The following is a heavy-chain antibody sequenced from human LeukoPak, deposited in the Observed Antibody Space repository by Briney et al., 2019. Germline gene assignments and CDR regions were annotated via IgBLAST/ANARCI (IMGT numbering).Heavy chain of an antibody. CDR2: IKQVGWEK. J-gene: IGHJ2*01. Sequence: GGSLRLSCAAFGFTLSSYWMSWVRQAPGKGLEGVANIKQVGWEKYYVDAVKGRFTISRDNAKNSLYLQMNSLRADDTAVYYCARERVGPKTYYYDNSGPGYFDLWGRGTLVTVSS. V-gene: IGHV3-7*01. CDR1: GFTLSSYW. D-gene: IGHD3-22*01. CDR3: ARERVGPKTYYYDNSGPGYFDL.